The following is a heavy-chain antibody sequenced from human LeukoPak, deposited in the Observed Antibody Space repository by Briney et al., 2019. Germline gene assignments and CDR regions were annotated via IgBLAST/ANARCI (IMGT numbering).Heavy chain of an antibody. D-gene: IGHD3-16*01. Sequence: PGGSLRLSCAASGRPFSRYAMSWVRQAPGKGLEWVSAISGSGGSTYYADSVKGRFTISRDNSKNTLYLQMNSLRAEDTAVYHWAKDRYDYVWGSSTRYYFDYWGQGTLVTVSS. CDR2: ISGSGGST. CDR3: AKDRYDYVWGSSTRYYFDY. J-gene: IGHJ4*02. V-gene: IGHV3-23*01. CDR1: GRPFSRYA.